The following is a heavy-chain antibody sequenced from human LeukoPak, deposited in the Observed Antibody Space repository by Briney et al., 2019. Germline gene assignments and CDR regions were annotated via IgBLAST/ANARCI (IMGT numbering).Heavy chain of an antibody. J-gene: IGHJ4*02. Sequence: AASVKVSCKASGYTFTSYAMHWVRQATGQGLEWMGWINTKSGMTGHAQKFQGRITITKDTSINTVYMELSSLSSEDTAVYFCARVDGSVDYWGQGTLVTVSS. V-gene: IGHV1-8*03. CDR3: ARVDGSVDY. D-gene: IGHD3-22*01. CDR2: INTKSGMT. CDR1: GYTFTSYA.